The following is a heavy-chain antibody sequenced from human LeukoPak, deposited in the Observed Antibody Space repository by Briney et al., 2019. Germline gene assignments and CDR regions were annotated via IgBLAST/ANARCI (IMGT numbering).Heavy chain of an antibody. Sequence: PSETLSLTCAVYGGSFCGYYWSWIRHPPEKGLEWIGEINHSGSTNNNPSLKCRVTISVDTSKIQFSLKLSSVTAADTAVYYCATVGSSWYVDYWGQGTLVTVSS. D-gene: IGHD6-13*01. CDR3: ATVGSSWYVDY. CDR1: GGSFCGYY. CDR2: INHSGST. V-gene: IGHV4-34*01. J-gene: IGHJ4*02.